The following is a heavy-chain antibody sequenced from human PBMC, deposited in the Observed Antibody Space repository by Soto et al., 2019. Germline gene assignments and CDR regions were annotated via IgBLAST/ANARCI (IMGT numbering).Heavy chain of an antibody. CDR1: GGSISSGGYS. V-gene: IGHV4-30-2*01. CDR3: ARWQVVAAQH. Sequence: QLQLQESGSGLVKPSQTLSLTCAVSGGSISSGGYSWSWIRQPPGKVLEWIGYIYHIGSTYYNPFLKRRVTISVDRSKNQFSLNLSAVTAADTAVYYCARWQVVAAQHWGQGTLVTVSS. CDR2: IYHIGST. D-gene: IGHD2-15*01. J-gene: IGHJ4*02.